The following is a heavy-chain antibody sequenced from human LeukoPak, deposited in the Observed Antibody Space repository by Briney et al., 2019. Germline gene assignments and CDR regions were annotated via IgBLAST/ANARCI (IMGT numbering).Heavy chain of an antibody. J-gene: IGHJ4*02. CDR2: ISSSADTI. CDR1: GFSFSSFE. Sequence: GGSLRLSCAASGFSFSSFEMNWVRQAPGKGLEWVSYISSSADTIYYADSVKGRFTISRDNAKNSLYLQMNSLRDEDTAVYYCVRRFASWGQGTLVTVPS. CDR3: VRRFAS. V-gene: IGHV3-48*03.